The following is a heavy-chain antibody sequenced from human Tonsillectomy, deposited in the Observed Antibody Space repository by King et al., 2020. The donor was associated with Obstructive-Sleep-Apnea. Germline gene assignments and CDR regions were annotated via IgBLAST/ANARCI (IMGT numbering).Heavy chain of an antibody. Sequence: VQLVESGGGVVQPGRSLRLSCAASGFTFSNYAMHWVRQAPGKGLEWVAIIAYDGSNKYYADSVKGRFTFSRDNSKNTLYLQMNSLRPEDTAVYYCARAKSPHYGMDVWGQGTTVTVSS. V-gene: IGHV3-30*04. CDR1: GFTFSNYA. CDR2: IAYDGSNK. J-gene: IGHJ6*02. CDR3: ARAKSPHYGMDV.